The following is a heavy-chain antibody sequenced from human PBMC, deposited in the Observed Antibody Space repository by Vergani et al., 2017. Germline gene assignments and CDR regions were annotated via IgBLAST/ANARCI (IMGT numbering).Heavy chain of an antibody. V-gene: IGHV4-31*03. CDR1: GGPISRGGYY. CDR3: AGYCGGDCYILDAFDI. Sequence: QVQLQESGPGLVKPSQTLSLTCTVSGGPISRGGYYWSWIRQHPGKGLEWIGYIYYSGSTYYNPSLKSRVTISVDTSKNQFSLKLSSVTAADTAVYYCAGYCGGDCYILDAFDIWGQGTMVTVSS. J-gene: IGHJ3*02. CDR2: IYYSGST. D-gene: IGHD2-21*01.